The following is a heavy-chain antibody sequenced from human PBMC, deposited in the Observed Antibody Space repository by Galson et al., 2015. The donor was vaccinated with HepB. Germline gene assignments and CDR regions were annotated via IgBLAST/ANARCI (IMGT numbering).Heavy chain of an antibody. V-gene: IGHV3-30-3*01. D-gene: IGHD4-23*01. J-gene: IGHJ4*02. CDR1: GFTFSSYS. Sequence: SLRLSCAASGFTFSSYSMHWARKAPGKGLKCVAFISHDGSTKYYADSVKGRFTISRDNSKNTLDLQMGSLGTEDTAVYFCARDLRWGNSDYWGQGTLVTVSS. CDR2: ISHDGSTK. CDR3: ARDLRWGNSDY.